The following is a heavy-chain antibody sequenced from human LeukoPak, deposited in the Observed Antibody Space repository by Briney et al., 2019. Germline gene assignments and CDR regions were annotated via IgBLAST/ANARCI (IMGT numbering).Heavy chain of an antibody. CDR3: ARDMRPHYYYGSGSYFDY. CDR1: GYTFTGYY. D-gene: IGHD3-10*01. CDR2: INPNSGGT. Sequence: ASVKVSCKASGYTFTGYYMHWERQAPGQGLEWMGWINPNSGGTNYAQKFQGWVTMTRDTSISTAYMELSRLRSDDTAVYYCARDMRPHYYYGSGSYFDYWGQGTLVTVSS. V-gene: IGHV1-2*04. J-gene: IGHJ4*02.